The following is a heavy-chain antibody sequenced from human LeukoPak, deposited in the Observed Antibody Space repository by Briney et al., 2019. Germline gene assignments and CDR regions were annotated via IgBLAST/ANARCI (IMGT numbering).Heavy chain of an antibody. J-gene: IGHJ4*02. CDR2: LYSGGST. CDR1: GFTVSSKY. CDR3: ARGPSTGELDY. V-gene: IGHV3-66*02. D-gene: IGHD7-27*01. Sequence: PGGSLRLSCAASGFTVSSKYMTWVRQAPGKGLEWVSVLYSGGSTYYADSVKGRFTISRDNSRNTLYLQMNSLRAEDTAVYYCARGPSTGELDYWGQGTLVTVSS.